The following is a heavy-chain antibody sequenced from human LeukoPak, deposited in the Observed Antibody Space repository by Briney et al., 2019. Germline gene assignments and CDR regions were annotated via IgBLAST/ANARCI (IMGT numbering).Heavy chain of an antibody. D-gene: IGHD1-14*01. CDR2: ISSSSSYI. CDR1: GFTFSSYS. Sequence: GGSLRLSCAASGFTFSSYSMNWVRRAAGKGLEWVSSISSSSSYIYYADSVKGRFTISRDNAKNSLYLQMNSLRAEDTAVYYCARSFPNQQGYWGQGTLVTVS. J-gene: IGHJ4*02. CDR3: ARSFPNQQGY. V-gene: IGHV3-21*01.